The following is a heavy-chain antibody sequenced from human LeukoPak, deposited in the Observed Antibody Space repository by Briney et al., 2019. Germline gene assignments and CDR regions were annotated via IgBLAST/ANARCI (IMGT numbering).Heavy chain of an antibody. J-gene: IGHJ4*02. CDR3: ARGPINHDYNFDY. CDR1: GYTFTSYG. CDR2: ISAYNGNT. Sequence: GGPVKVSCKASGYTFTSYGISWVRQAPGQGLEWMGWISAYNGNTNYAQKLQGRVTMTTDTSTSTAYMELSSLRSEDTAVYYCARGPINHDYNFDYWGQGTLVTVSS. D-gene: IGHD4-11*01. V-gene: IGHV1-18*01.